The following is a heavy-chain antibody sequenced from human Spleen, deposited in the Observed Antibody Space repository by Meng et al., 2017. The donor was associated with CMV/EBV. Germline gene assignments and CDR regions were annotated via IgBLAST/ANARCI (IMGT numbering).Heavy chain of an antibody. J-gene: IGHJ6*02. V-gene: IGHV4-39*07. CDR3: ARDSSGGRYGMDV. Sequence: SETLSLTCTVSGDSISSTSYYWGWIRQPPGKELEWIGSVYYSGSIYKNPPLKSRVTISVDTSKNQFSLKLSSVTAADTAVYYCARDSSGGRYGMDVWGQGTTVTVSS. CDR1: GDSISSTSYY. D-gene: IGHD6-19*01. CDR2: VYYSGSI.